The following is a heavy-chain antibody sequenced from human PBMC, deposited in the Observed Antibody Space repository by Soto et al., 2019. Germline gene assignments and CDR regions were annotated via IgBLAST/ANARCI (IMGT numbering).Heavy chain of an antibody. V-gene: IGHV4-39*01. Sequence: LSLTCTVSGGSISSSSYYWGWIRQPPGKGLEWIGSIYYSGSTYYNPSLKSRVTISVDTSKNQFSLKLSSVTAADTAVYYCARHATYYYDSRDPRWGFDYWGQGTLVTVSS. D-gene: IGHD3-22*01. CDR3: ARHATYYYDSRDPRWGFDY. J-gene: IGHJ4*02. CDR1: GGSISSSSYY. CDR2: IYYSGST.